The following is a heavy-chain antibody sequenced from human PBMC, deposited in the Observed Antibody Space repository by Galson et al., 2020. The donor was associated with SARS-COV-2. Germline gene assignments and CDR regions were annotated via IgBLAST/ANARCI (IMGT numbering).Heavy chain of an antibody. CDR1: GYSFSNYW. J-gene: IGHJ6*02. Sequence: GESLKISCKGSGYSFSNYWIVWVRQMPGKGLEWMGVIYPRDSDTRYSPSFQGQVTISADKSITTAYLQWSSLEASDTGMYYCARRGTYYYDASGSPHKDYYYTDGRDVWGQGTTITVSS. CDR3: ARRGTYYYDASGSPHKDYYYTDGRDV. V-gene: IGHV5-51*01. D-gene: IGHD3-22*01. CDR2: IYPRDSDT.